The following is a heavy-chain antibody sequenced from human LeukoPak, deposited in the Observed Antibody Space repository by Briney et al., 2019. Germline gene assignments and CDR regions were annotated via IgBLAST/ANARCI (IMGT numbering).Heavy chain of an antibody. CDR2: IIPIFGTA. J-gene: IGHJ4*02. Sequence: SVKVSCKASGGTFSSYAISWARQAPGQGLEWMGGIIPIFGTANYAQKFQGRVTITADESTSTAYMELSSLRSEDTAVYYCARRLVVVAASILEGFDYWGQGTLVTVSS. V-gene: IGHV1-69*13. CDR3: ARRLVVVAASILEGFDY. CDR1: GGTFSSYA. D-gene: IGHD2-15*01.